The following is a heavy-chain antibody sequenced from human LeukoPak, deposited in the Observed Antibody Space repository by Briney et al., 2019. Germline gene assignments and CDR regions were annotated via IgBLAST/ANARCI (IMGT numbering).Heavy chain of an antibody. Sequence: SETLSLTCAVYGGSFSGYYWSWIRQPPGKGLEWIGEINHSGSTNYNPSLKSRVTISVDTSKNQFSLKLSSVTAADTAVYYCAGGERTAMAYYFDYWGQGTLVTVSS. CDR2: INHSGST. J-gene: IGHJ4*02. CDR1: GGSFSGYY. D-gene: IGHD5-18*01. CDR3: AGGERTAMAYYFDY. V-gene: IGHV4-34*01.